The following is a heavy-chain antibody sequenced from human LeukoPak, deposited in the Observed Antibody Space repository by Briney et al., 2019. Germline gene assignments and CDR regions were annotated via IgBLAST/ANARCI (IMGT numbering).Heavy chain of an antibody. Sequence: GGSLRLSCAASGFTFSSYAMSWVRQAPGKGLEWVSAISGSGGSTYYADSVKGRFTISRDNSKNTLYLQMNSLRAEDTAVYYCAKEMIITMVRGTDFDYWGQGTLVTVSS. CDR2: ISGSGGST. CDR1: GFTFSSYA. CDR3: AKEMIITMVRGTDFDY. J-gene: IGHJ4*02. D-gene: IGHD3-10*01. V-gene: IGHV3-23*01.